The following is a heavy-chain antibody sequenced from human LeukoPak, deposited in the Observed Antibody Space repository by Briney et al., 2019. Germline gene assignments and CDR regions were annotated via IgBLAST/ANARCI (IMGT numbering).Heavy chain of an antibody. D-gene: IGHD1-26*01. Sequence: GGSLRLSCAASGFTFSSYSMNWVRQAPGKGLEWVSSISSSSSYIYYADSVKGRFTISRDNAKNSLYLQMNSLRAEDTAVYYCARDSGPAGVYNWFDPWGQGTLVTASS. CDR2: ISSSSSYI. CDR1: GFTFSSYS. J-gene: IGHJ5*02. V-gene: IGHV3-21*01. CDR3: ARDSGPAGVYNWFDP.